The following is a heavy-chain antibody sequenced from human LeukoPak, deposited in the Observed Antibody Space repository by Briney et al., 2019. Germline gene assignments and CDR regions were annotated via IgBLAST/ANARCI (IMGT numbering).Heavy chain of an antibody. CDR1: GYTFTGYY. D-gene: IGHD6-6*01. J-gene: IGHJ5*02. CDR2: IHPNSGGT. CDR3: ARTAYPSSSWFDP. V-gene: IGHV1-2*02. Sequence: ASVKVSFKASGYTFTGYYIHWVRRAPGQGLEWMGWIHPNSGGTKFAQSFQGRVTLTRDTSITTASMELSSLISNDTAVYFCARTAYPSSSWFDPWGQGTQVTVSS.